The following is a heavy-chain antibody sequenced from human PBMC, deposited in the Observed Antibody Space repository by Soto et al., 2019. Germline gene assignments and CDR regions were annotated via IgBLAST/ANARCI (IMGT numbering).Heavy chain of an antibody. J-gene: IGHJ6*02. Sequence: QVQLVQSGAEVRKPGSSVTVSCKAFGGTFISYAFSWVRQAPGQGLEWMGGTIPIFSTTHYAQNFQGRVTITADGSTSTAYMELSSLRSEDPAVYYCAAAVWRGYSEYYYGMDVWGLGTTVTVSS. V-gene: IGHV1-69*01. CDR1: GGTFISYA. CDR3: AAAVWRGYSEYYYGMDV. CDR2: TIPIFSTT. D-gene: IGHD3-3*01.